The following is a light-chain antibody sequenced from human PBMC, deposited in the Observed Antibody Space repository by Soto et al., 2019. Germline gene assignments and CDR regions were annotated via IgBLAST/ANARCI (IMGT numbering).Light chain of an antibody. CDR1: QSVSTN. J-gene: IGKJ1*01. CDR2: GAS. CDR3: QQRSNWPWT. Sequence: VVVTQSPATLSVSTGERATLSCRASQSVSTNLAWYQQKPGQAPRLLIYGASTRATGIPARFSGSGSGTDYTLTITNLESEDFALYYCQQRSNWPWTLGQGTKVDIK. V-gene: IGKV3-15*01.